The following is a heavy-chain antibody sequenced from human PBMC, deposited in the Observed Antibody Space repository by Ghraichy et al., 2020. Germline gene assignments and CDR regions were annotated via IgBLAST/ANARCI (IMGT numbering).Heavy chain of an antibody. CDR3: AHRSVKSRRELGFGYFDY. CDR1: GFSLSTSGVG. CDR2: IYWDDDK. Sequence: SGPTLVKPTQTLTLTCTFSGFSLSTSGVGVGWIRQPPGKALEWLALIYWDDDKRYSPSLKSRLTITKDTSKNQVVLTMTNMDPVDTATYYCAHRSVKSRRELGFGYFDYWGQGTLVTVSS. J-gene: IGHJ4*02. D-gene: IGHD3-10*01. V-gene: IGHV2-5*02.